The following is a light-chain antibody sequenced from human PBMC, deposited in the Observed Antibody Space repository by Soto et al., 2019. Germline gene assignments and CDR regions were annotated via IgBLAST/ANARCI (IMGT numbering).Light chain of an antibody. V-gene: IGKV3-15*01. CDR2: GAS. CDR3: QQCGSSPWT. Sequence: EIVMTQSPATLSVSPVEIATLYCMASQSVSSNLAWYQQKPGQAPRLLIYGASTRATAIPARFSGSGSGTEFTLTINSLQSEDFAVYYCQQCGSSPWTCGQGTKGDIK. J-gene: IGKJ1*01. CDR1: QSVSSN.